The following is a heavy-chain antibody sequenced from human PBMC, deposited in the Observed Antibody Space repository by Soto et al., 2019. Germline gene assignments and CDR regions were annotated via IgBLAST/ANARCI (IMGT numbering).Heavy chain of an antibody. CDR1: GYTFTAYY. V-gene: IGHV1-2*02. CDR2: INPDSGGT. Sequence: QEQLVQSGAEVKKPGASLKVSCKASGYTFTAYYIHWVRQAPGQGLKWGGWINPDSGGTNLAQRFQGRVTMTSDTSINTAYMELSSLRSDDTAVYYCAIRTGQLAIISEFDGDWFFEVWGRGTLVTVSS. CDR3: AIRTGQLAIISEFDGDWFFEV. D-gene: IGHD2-2*01. J-gene: IGHJ2*01.